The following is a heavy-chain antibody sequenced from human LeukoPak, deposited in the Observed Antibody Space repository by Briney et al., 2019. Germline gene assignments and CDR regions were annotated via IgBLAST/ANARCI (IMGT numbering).Heavy chain of an antibody. D-gene: IGHD3-22*01. Sequence: SQTLSLTCTVSGGSISSGDYYCSWLRQPPGKGLEWIGYIYYSGSTYYNPSLKSRVTISVDTSKNQFSLKLSSVTAADTAVYYCARSLYYDSSGLGYWGQGTLVTVSS. V-gene: IGHV4-30-4*01. CDR1: GGSISSGDYY. CDR2: IYYSGST. CDR3: ARSLYYDSSGLGY. J-gene: IGHJ4*02.